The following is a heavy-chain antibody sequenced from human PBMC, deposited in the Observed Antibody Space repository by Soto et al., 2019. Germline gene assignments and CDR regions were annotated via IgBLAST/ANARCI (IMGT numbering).Heavy chain of an antibody. V-gene: IGHV4-59*08. CDR2: IYYSGST. J-gene: IGHJ5*02. CDR1: GGSISSYY. D-gene: IGHD2-2*02. Sequence: PSETLSLTCTVSGGSISSYYWSWIRQPPGKGLEWIGYIYYSGSTNYNPSLKSRVTISVDTSKNQFSLKLSSVTAADTAVYYCARRDCSSTSCYTFDPWGQGTPVTVSS. CDR3: ARRDCSSTSCYTFDP.